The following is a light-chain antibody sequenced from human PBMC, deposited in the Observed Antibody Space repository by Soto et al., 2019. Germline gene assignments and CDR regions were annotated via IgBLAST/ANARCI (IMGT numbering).Light chain of an antibody. V-gene: IGKV3-20*01. CDR3: QHYGSSAYT. CDR1: QSVRSNY. Sequence: EIVLTQAPGTLSLSPGERATLSCRASQSVRSNYLAWYQQKPGQPPRLLIYGASSRATGIPDRFSGSGSGTDFTLTISRLEPEDVAVYYCQHYGSSAYTFGQGTTLEIK. J-gene: IGKJ2*01. CDR2: GAS.